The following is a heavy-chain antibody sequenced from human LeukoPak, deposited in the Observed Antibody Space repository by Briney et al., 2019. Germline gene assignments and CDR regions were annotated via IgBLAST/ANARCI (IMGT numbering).Heavy chain of an antibody. CDR1: GYTFTGYY. CDR2: INPNSGGT. J-gene: IGHJ6*03. CDR3: TRAGYCSSTSCYDYYYYYMDV. D-gene: IGHD2-2*03. V-gene: IGHV1-2*02. Sequence: ASVKVSCKASGYTFTGYYMHWVRQAPGQGLEWMGWINPNSGGTNYAQKFQGRVTMTGDTSISTAYMELSRLRSDDTAVYYCTRAGYCSSTSCYDYYYYYMDVWGKGTTVTVSS.